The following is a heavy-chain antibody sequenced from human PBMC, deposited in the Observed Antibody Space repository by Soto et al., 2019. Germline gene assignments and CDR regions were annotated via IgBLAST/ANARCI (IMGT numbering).Heavy chain of an antibody. D-gene: IGHD3-3*01. CDR3: ARVPTATYYDFWSGYGDY. V-gene: IGHV3-30-3*01. J-gene: IGHJ4*02. CDR2: ISNDGRNK. CDR1: GVTFSSDA. Sequence: GGSLRLSCAASGVTFSSDAMHWVRQAPGTGLEWVAVISNDGRNKDYVDSVKGRFTISRDNSKNMVYLQMNSLRAEDTAVYYCARVPTATYYDFWSGYGDYWGQGTLVTVSS.